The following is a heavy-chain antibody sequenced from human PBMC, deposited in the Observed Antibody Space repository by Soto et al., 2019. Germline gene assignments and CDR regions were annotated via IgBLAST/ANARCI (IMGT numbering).Heavy chain of an antibody. V-gene: IGHV3-33*01. J-gene: IGHJ4*02. Sequence: QVQLVESGGGVVQPGRSLRLSCAASGFTFSSYGMHWVRQAPGKGLEWVAVIWYDASNKYYADSVKGRFTISRDNSKNTLYLQMNSLRAKATAVSYFARDCTVYSSAGYQRGGFDYWGQGTLVTVSS. CDR2: IWYDASNK. D-gene: IGHD6-19*01. CDR1: GFTFSSYG. CDR3: ARDCTVYSSAGYQRGGFDY.